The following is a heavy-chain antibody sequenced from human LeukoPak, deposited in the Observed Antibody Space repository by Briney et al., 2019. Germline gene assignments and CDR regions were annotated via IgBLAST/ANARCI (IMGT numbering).Heavy chain of an antibody. CDR3: ARHPPVNWSDP. Sequence: PSETLSLTCAVYGYSISSGYCWGWIRQPPGKGLEWIGSIYHSGSTYYNPSLKSRVTISVDTSKNQFSLRLSAVAAAVTAVYYCARHPPVNWSDPGSQGTLVTVSS. V-gene: IGHV4-38-2*01. CDR2: IYHSGST. CDR1: GYSISSGYC. J-gene: IGHJ5*02.